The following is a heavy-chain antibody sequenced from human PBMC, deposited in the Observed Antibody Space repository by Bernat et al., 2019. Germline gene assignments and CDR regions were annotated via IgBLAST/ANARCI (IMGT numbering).Heavy chain of an antibody. CDR3: ARAPAIFGVVAYYFDY. V-gene: IGHV3-66*01. J-gene: IGHJ4*02. D-gene: IGHD3-3*01. CDR2: IYSGGST. CDR1: GFTVSSNY. Sequence: EVQLVESGGGLVQPGRSLRLSCTASGFTVSSNYMSWVRQAPGKGLEWVSVIYSGGSTYYSDSVKGRFTISRDYSKNTLYLQMNSLRAEDTAVYYCARAPAIFGVVAYYFDYWGQGTLVTVSS.